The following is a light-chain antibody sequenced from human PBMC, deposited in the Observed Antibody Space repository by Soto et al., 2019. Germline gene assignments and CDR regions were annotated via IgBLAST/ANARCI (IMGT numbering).Light chain of an antibody. J-gene: IGLJ3*02. CDR3: QVWDTSTRV. V-gene: IGLV3-1*01. CDR2: KDR. CDR1: NLGNKY. Sequence: SYELTQPPSVSVSPGQTASITCSGDNLGNKYACWYQQKPGQAPMLVIYKDRKRPSGIPERFSGSNSGNTATLTISGTQAIDEADYYCQVWDTSTRVFGGGTKLTVL.